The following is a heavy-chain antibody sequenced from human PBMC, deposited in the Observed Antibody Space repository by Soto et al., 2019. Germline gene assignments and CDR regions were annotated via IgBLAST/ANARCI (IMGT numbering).Heavy chain of an antibody. V-gene: IGHV1-69*01. Sequence: QVQLVQSGAEVKKPGSSVKVSCKASGGTFSSYAISWVRQAPGQGLEWMGGIIPIFGTANYAQKFQGRVTITADESTSTAYMELSSLRSEDTAVYYCARDERSTPPDYYYYGMDVWGQGTTVTVSS. CDR1: GGTFSSYA. CDR2: IIPIFGTA. CDR3: ARDERSTPPDYYYYGMDV. J-gene: IGHJ6*02.